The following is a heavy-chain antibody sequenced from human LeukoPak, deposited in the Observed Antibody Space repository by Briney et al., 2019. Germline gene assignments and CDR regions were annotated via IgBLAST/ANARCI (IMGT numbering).Heavy chain of an antibody. J-gene: IGHJ6*03. CDR1: GGTFSSYA. CDR3: ARGMGPSGDYYYYMDV. Sequence: GASVKVSCKASGGTFSSYAISWVRQAPGQGLEWMGGIIPIFGTANYAQKFQGRVTITADESTSTAYMELSSLRSEDTAVYYCARGMGPSGDYYYYMDVWGKGTTVTISS. CDR2: IIPIFGTA. V-gene: IGHV1-69*13. D-gene: IGHD3-10*01.